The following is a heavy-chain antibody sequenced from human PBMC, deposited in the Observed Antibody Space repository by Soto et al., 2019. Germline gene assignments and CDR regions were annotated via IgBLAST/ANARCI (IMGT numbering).Heavy chain of an antibody. V-gene: IGHV1-2*02. D-gene: IGHD3-16*02. CDR2: INPNSGGT. Sequence: ASVKVSCKASGYTFTGYYRHGVRQAPGQGLEWMGWINPNSGGTNYAQKFQGRVTMTRDTSISTAYMELSRLRSDDTAVYYCASERLGVSNERGYDYVWGSYSFNDAFDIWGQGTMVSVSS. CDR1: GYTFTGYY. CDR3: ASERLGVSNERGYDYVWGSYSFNDAFDI. J-gene: IGHJ3*02.